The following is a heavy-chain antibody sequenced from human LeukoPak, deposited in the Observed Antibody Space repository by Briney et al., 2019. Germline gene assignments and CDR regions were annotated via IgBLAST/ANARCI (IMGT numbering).Heavy chain of an antibody. J-gene: IGHJ4*02. V-gene: IGHV3-21*01. CDR1: GFTFSSYS. D-gene: IGHD3-10*01. CDR3: ARSGREVRGTYFDY. CDR2: ISSSSSYI. Sequence: GGSLRLSCAASGFTFSSYSMNWVRQAPGKGLEWVSSISSSSSYIYYADSVKGRFTISRDNAKNSLYLQKNSLRAEDTAVYYCARSGREVRGTYFDYWGQGTLVTVSS.